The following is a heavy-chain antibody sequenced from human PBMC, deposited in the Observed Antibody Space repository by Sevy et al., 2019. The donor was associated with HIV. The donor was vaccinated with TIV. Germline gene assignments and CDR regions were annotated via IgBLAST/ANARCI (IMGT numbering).Heavy chain of an antibody. CDR3: AREKVDTSMIFVEYYGMDV. Sequence: GGSLRLSCAASGFSFSSYDMHWVRQAPGMGLEWVAVIRYHGSNRQYGDSVKGRFTISRDNSKNALYLQMSSLRAEDTALYYCAREKVDTSMIFVEYYGMDVWGKGTTVSVSS. D-gene: IGHD5-18*01. J-gene: IGHJ6*04. CDR2: IRYHGSNR. V-gene: IGHV3-33*01. CDR1: GFSFSSYD.